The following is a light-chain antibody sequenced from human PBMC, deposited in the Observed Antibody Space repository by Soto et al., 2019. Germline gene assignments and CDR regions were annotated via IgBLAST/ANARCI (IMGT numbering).Light chain of an antibody. J-gene: IGKJ1*01. CDR2: DAS. CDR1: QIVSSY. CDR3: QQRSNWPLTST. V-gene: IGKV3-11*01. Sequence: EIVLTQSPATLSLSPGEIATLSCRSSQIVSSYLAWYQQKPGQAPRLLIYDASNRAPGIPARFSGSGSGTDFTRTISSLEPEDFAVYYCQQRSNWPLTSTFGQGTKVEIK.